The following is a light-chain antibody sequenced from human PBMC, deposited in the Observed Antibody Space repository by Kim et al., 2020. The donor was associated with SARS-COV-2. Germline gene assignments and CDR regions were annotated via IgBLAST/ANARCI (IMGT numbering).Light chain of an antibody. J-gene: IGLJ3*02. CDR1: SGSVSTTNY. CDR2: NTN. CDR3: VLYMGSGIWV. V-gene: IGLV8-61*01. Sequence: GGTVTLPCSLNSGSVSTTNYPSWYQQTPGQAPHTLVYNTNTRSSGVPDRFSGSILGNKAALTITGAQADDESDYYCVLYMGSGIWVFGGGTQLTVL.